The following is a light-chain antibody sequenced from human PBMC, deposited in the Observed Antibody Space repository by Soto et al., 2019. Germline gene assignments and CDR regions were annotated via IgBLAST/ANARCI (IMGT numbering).Light chain of an antibody. CDR1: QSLAYSDGNTY. CDR2: KVS. Sequence: DVVMTQSPLSLPVTLGQPASISCRSSQSLAYSDGNTYLNWFQQRPGQSPRRLIYKVSNRDSGVPDRFGGSGSGTDFTLKIRRVKAVDVGVYYCMHGTHGPPYTFGQGTKRES. J-gene: IGKJ2*01. V-gene: IGKV2-30*01. CDR3: MHGTHGPPYT.